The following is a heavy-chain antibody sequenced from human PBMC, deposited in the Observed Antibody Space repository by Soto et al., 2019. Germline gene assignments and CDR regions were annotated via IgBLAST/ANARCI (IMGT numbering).Heavy chain of an antibody. Sequence: GGSLRLSCAASGFTFSSYGMHWVRQAPGKGLEWVAVISYDGSNKYYADSVKGRFTISRDNSKNTLYLQMNSLRAEDTAVYYCAKEAYYYDSSGYYFDYWGQGXLVTVYS. CDR2: ISYDGSNK. J-gene: IGHJ4*02. CDR3: AKEAYYYDSSGYYFDY. D-gene: IGHD3-22*01. CDR1: GFTFSSYG. V-gene: IGHV3-30*18.